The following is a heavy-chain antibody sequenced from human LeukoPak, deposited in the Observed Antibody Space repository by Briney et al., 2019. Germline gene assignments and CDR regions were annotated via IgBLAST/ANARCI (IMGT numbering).Heavy chain of an antibody. D-gene: IGHD6-13*01. V-gene: IGHV3-21*01. CDR2: ISSSSSYI. J-gene: IGHJ4*02. Sequence: GGSLRLSCAASGFTFSSYSMNWVRQAPGKGLEWVSSISSSSSYIYYADSVKGRFTISRDNAKNSLYLQMNSLRAEDTAVYYCARDSSSWSGGLDYWGQGTLVTVSS. CDR3: ARDSSSWSGGLDY. CDR1: GFTFSSYS.